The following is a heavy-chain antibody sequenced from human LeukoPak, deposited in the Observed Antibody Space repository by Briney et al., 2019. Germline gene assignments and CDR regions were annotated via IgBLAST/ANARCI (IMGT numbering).Heavy chain of an antibody. V-gene: IGHV3-43*01. D-gene: IGHD5-12*01. CDR2: ISRDGDRT. J-gene: IGHJ4*02. CDR3: AKDVRGYT. Sequence: PGGSLRLSCAASGFTFDDYKMHWVRQAPGKGLEWVCLISRDGDRTDYADSVKGRFTTSRDNGKNYLYLQMNSLRTEDTALYYCAKDVRGYTWGQGTLVTVSS. CDR1: GFTFDDYK.